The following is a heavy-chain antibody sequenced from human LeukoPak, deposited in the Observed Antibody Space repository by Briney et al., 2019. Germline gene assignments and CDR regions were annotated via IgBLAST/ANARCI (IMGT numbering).Heavy chain of an antibody. CDR1: GYTFTSYG. J-gene: IGHJ4*02. D-gene: IGHD3-22*01. V-gene: IGHV1-69*06. Sequence: SVKVSCKASGYTFTSYGISWVRQAPGQGLEWMGGIIPIFGTANYAQKFQGRVTITADKSTSTAYMELSSLRSEDTAVYYCARDTYYYDSSGVGRPYFDYWGQGTLVTVSS. CDR3: ARDTYYYDSSGVGRPYFDY. CDR2: IIPIFGTA.